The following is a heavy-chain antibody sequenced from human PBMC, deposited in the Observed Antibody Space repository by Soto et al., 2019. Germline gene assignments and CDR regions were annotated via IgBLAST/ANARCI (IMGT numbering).Heavy chain of an antibody. CDR3: ARSRIADSGPKWFDP. CDR2: IIPIFGTS. CDR1: GDTFSNYA. V-gene: IGHV1-69*06. J-gene: IGHJ5*02. Sequence: QVPLVQSGAEVKKPGSSVKVSCKASGDTFSNYAFSWVRQAPGQGLEWMGEIIPIFGTSNYAEKFQGRVTINADKSATIAYMELSSLRSEDSAVYYCARSRIADSGPKWFDPWGQGTLVTVSS. D-gene: IGHD6-13*01.